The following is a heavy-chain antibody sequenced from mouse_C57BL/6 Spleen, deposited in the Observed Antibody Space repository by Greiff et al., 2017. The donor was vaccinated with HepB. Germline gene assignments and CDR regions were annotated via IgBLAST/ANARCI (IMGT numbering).Heavy chain of an antibody. Sequence: QVQLKESGAELAKPGASVKLSCKASGYTFTSYWMHWVKQRPGQGLEWIGYINPSSGYTKYNQKFKDKATLTADKSSSTAYMQLSSLTYEDSAVYYCARGDYGSSYEDYFDYWGQGTTLTVSS. CDR2: INPSSGYT. V-gene: IGHV1-7*01. CDR3: ARGDYGSSYEDYFDY. J-gene: IGHJ2*01. CDR1: GYTFTSYW. D-gene: IGHD1-1*01.